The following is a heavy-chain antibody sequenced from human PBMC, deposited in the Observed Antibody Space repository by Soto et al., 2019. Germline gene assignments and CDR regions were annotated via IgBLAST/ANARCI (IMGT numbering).Heavy chain of an antibody. CDR1: GFSLSASGVG. J-gene: IGHJ4*02. V-gene: IGHV2-5*02. CDR3: AHKGGGDRILDY. CDR2: IYWDDAK. D-gene: IGHD3-16*01. Sequence: QITLKESGPTLVKPTQTLTLTCTFSGFSLSASGVGVGWIRQPPGKALEWLAIIYWDDAKQYSPSLKSSLTSPTDHATNKVVLTMTNMDPVDTPTFYYAHKGGGDRILDYWGQGTLVTVSS.